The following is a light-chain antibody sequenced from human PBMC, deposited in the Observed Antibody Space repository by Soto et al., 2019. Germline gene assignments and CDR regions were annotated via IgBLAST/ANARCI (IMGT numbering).Light chain of an antibody. CDR1: SSDVGGYNY. CDR2: EVS. J-gene: IGLJ2*01. CDR3: SSYTSSSTVV. V-gene: IGLV2-14*01. Sequence: QSALTQPASVSGSPGQSITISCTGTSSDVGGYNYVSWYQQHPGKVPKLMIYEVSYRPSGVSNRFSGSKSGNTASLTISGLQAEYEAVYYCSSYTSSSTVVFGGGTKLTVL.